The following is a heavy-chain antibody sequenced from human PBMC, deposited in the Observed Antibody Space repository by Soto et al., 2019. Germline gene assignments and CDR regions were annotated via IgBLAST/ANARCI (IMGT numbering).Heavy chain of an antibody. CDR3: AKARIAAARHPYYYYYYLDV. CDR2: IYYSGST. J-gene: IGHJ6*03. D-gene: IGHD6-13*01. Sequence: QVQLQESGPGLVKPSQTLSLTCTVSGGSISSGGYYWSWIRQHPGKGLEWIGYIYYSGSTYYNPSLQPRLTLSVATSNNQFSLKLSSVPAADTSVYYCAKARIAAARHPYYYYYYLDVWGKGTTVTVSS. CDR1: GGSISSGGYY. V-gene: IGHV4-31*03.